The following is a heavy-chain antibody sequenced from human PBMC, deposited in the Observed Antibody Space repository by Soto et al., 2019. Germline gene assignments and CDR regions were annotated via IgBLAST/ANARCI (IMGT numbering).Heavy chain of an antibody. J-gene: IGHJ3*02. V-gene: IGHV4-4*02. D-gene: IGHD6-25*01. CDR1: GDSISSRNW. CDR3: ARVRRGAFAI. Sequence: SETLSHTCGVSGDSISSRNWWGWVRQPPGKGLEWIGEIYHTGNTNYNPSLKSRVTISVDTSKNQFSLKLSSVTAADTAVYYCARVRRGAFAIWGQGAIVTVSS. CDR2: IYHTGNT.